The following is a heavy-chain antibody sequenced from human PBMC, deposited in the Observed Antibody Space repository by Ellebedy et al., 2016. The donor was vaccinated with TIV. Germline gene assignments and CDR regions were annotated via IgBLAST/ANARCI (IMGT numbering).Heavy chain of an antibody. D-gene: IGHD3-10*01. CDR2: IRYDGSNK. Sequence: PGGSLRLSCAASGFTFSSYGMHWVRQAPGKGLEWVAFIRYDGSNKYYADSVKGRFTISRDNSKNTLYLQMNSLRAEDTAVYYCANLYGSGSYYSNYFDYWGQGTLVTVSS. J-gene: IGHJ4*02. CDR3: ANLYGSGSYYSNYFDY. CDR1: GFTFSSYG. V-gene: IGHV3-30*02.